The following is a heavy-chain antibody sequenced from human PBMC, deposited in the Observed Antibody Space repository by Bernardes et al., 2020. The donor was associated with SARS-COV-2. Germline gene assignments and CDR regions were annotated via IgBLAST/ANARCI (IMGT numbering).Heavy chain of an antibody. CDR3: ATTGTPIRHAYYYYGMDV. CDR1: GYTLPELS. D-gene: IGHD1-1*01. J-gene: IGHJ6*02. V-gene: IGHV1-24*01. CDR2: FDPEDGET. Sequence: ASVKVSCKVSGYTLPELSMHWVRQAPGKGLEWMGGFDPEDGETIYAQKFQGRVTMTEDTSTDTAYMELSSLRSEDTAVYYCATTGTPIRHAYYYYGMDVWGQGTTVTVSS.